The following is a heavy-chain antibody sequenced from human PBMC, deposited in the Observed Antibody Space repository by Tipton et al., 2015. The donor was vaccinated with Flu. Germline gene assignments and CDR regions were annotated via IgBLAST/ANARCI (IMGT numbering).Heavy chain of an antibody. CDR1: GGSFSSHY. Sequence: TLSLTCAVYGGSFSSHYWSWIRQPPGKGLEWIGEINPSGSTNYNPSLKSRVTISVDTSKNQFSLKLSSVTAADTAVYYCARDDRVVVVPAAMGFLYGMDVWGQGTTVTVSS. CDR2: INPSGST. CDR3: ARDDRVVVVPAAMGFLYGMDV. V-gene: IGHV4-34*01. D-gene: IGHD2-2*01. J-gene: IGHJ6*02.